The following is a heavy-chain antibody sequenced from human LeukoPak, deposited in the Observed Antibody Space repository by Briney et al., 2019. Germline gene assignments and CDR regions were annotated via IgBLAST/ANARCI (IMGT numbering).Heavy chain of an antibody. CDR3: ARGVGAFDY. Sequence: SETLSLTCTVSGGSISSGSYYWSWLRQPAGTGLEWIGRIYTSGSTNYNPSLKSRVTISVDTSKNQFSLKLSSVTAADTAVYYCARGVGAFDYWGQGTLVTVSS. V-gene: IGHV4-61*02. CDR2: IYTSGST. J-gene: IGHJ4*02. CDR1: GGSISSGSYY. D-gene: IGHD1-26*01.